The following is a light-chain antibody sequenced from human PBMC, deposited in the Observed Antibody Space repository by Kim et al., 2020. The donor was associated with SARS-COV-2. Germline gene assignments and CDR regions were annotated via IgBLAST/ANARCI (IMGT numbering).Light chain of an antibody. V-gene: IGLV1-51*01. Sequence: QSVLTQPPSVSAAPGQKVTISCSGSSSNIGNNYVSWYQQLPGTAPKLLIYDNNKRPSGIPDRFSGSKSGTSATLGITGLQTGDEADYYCGTWDSSLSADWVFGGGTKLIVL. J-gene: IGLJ3*02. CDR3: GTWDSSLSADWV. CDR1: SSNIGNNY. CDR2: DNN.